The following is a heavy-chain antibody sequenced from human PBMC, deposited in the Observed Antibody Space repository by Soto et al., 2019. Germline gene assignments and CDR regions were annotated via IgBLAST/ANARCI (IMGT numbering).Heavy chain of an antibody. V-gene: IGHV3-15*07. D-gene: IGHD4-17*01. CDR3: TTDQNYGDYDYVDRYYYYYGMDV. CDR2: IKSKTDGGTT. J-gene: IGHJ6*02. Sequence: GGSLRLSCAASGFTFSNAWMNWVRQAPGKGLEWVARIKSKTDGGTTEYAAPVKGRFTSSRDDSKIKMYLQMNSLKTEDTAVYYCTTDQNYGDYDYVDRYYYYYGMDVWGQGTTVTVSS. CDR1: GFTFSNAW.